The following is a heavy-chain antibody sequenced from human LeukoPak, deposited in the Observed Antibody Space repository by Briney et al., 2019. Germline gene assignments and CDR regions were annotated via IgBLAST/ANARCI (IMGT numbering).Heavy chain of an antibody. V-gene: IGHV4-4*07. Sequence: SETLSLICNVSRGSVTSYFWNWIRQPAGKGLEWIGRVHANGSTNYSPSLKSRLTIFLDKSKNNFSLKLTSVTAADTAVYYCARDVDSESGLFGVWGRGIPVLVSS. CDR2: VHANGST. D-gene: IGHD3-16*01. J-gene: IGHJ2*01. CDR1: RGSVTSYF. CDR3: ARDVDSESGLFGV.